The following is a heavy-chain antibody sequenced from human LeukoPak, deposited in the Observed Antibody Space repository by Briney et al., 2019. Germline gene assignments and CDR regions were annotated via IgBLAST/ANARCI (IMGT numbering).Heavy chain of an antibody. CDR3: AKEGYCSSTSCFYAEYFQH. CDR1: RFTFSSYA. CDR2: ISGSGGST. J-gene: IGHJ1*01. Sequence: GGSLRLSCAASRFTFSSYAMSWVRQAPGKGLEWVSAISGSGGSTYYADSVKGRFTISRDNSKNTLYLQMNSLRAEDTAVYYCAKEGYCSSTSCFYAEYFQHWGQGTLVTVSS. V-gene: IGHV3-23*01. D-gene: IGHD2-2*01.